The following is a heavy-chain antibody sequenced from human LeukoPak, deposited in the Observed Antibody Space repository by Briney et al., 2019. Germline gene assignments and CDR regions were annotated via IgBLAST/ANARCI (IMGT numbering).Heavy chain of an antibody. V-gene: IGHV3-66*02. CDR3: ARVYNDYGDYFGY. Sequence: PGGSLRLSCAASGFTVSSSYMSWVRQAPGKGLEWVSVIYSGGSTYYADSVKGRFTISRDNSKNTLYLQMNSLRAEDTAVYYCARVYNDYGDYFGYWGQGTLVTVSS. D-gene: IGHD4-17*01. CDR2: IYSGGST. J-gene: IGHJ4*02. CDR1: GFTVSSSY.